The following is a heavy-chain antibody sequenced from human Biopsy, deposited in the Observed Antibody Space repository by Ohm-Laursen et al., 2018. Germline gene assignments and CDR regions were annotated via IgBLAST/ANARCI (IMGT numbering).Heavy chain of an antibody. V-gene: IGHV1-18*01. J-gene: IGHJ6*02. CDR1: GYTFTSYG. D-gene: IGHD1-1*01. CDR3: ARAKLEPVYYYYGMDV. Sequence: SVKVSCKASGYTFTSYGISWVRQAPGQGLGWMGWINTENGNTIYAQNLQGRVTMTADTSTSTAYMEVTSLGSDDTAVYYCARAKLEPVYYYYGMDVWGQGTTVTVSS. CDR2: INTENGNT.